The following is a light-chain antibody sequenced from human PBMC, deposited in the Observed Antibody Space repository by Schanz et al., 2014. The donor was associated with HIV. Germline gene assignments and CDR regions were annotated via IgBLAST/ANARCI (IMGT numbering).Light chain of an antibody. CDR2: AVS. V-gene: IGKV1-6*02. J-gene: IGKJ2*01. Sequence: IQMTQSPTSLSASVGDRITITCRASQSISTYVHWYQQKPGKAPKLLIYAVSSLQSGVPSRFSGSGSGTHFTLRISSLQLVDFANYSCLQYDSDSWPFGQGTKLDIQ. CDR3: LQYDSDSWP. CDR1: QSISTY.